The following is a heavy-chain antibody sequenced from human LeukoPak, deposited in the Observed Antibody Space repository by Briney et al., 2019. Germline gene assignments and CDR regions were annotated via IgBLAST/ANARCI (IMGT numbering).Heavy chain of an antibody. CDR3: ARRSGVGSYGMDV. Sequence: GESLKISCKGSGYSFNSYWIGWVRQMPGKGLEWMGIIYPGDSDTRYSPSFQGQVTISADKSIRTAYLQWSSLKASDTAMYYCARRSGVGSYGMDVWGQGTTVTVSS. CDR2: IYPGDSDT. D-gene: IGHD1-26*01. J-gene: IGHJ6*02. CDR1: GYSFNSYW. V-gene: IGHV5-51*01.